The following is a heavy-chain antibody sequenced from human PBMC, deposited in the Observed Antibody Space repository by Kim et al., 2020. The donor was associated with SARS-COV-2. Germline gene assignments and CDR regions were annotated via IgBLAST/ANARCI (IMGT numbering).Heavy chain of an antibody. CDR1: GGSISSGGYS. CDR2: IYHSGST. J-gene: IGHJ6*02. CDR3: ARDRAESGMDV. Sequence: SETLSLTCAVSGGSISSGGYSWSWIRQPPGKGLEWIGYIYHSGSTYYNPSLKSRVTISVDRSKNQFSLKLSSVTAADTAVYYCARDRAESGMDVWGQGTTVTVSS. V-gene: IGHV4-30-2*01. D-gene: IGHD3-10*01.